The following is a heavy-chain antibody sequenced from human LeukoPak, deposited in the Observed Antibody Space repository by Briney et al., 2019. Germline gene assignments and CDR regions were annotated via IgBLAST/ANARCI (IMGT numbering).Heavy chain of an antibody. Sequence: GSLRLSCAASGFTFSSYTMNWVRQAPGKGLEWVSSISGSSRHKYYADSVKGRFTISRDNAKNSLYLQMNSLRAEDTAVYYCARTANFAAGYYIDYWGRGTLVTVSS. V-gene: IGHV3-21*01. J-gene: IGHJ4*02. CDR2: ISGSSRHK. D-gene: IGHD6-13*01. CDR1: GFTFSSYT. CDR3: ARTANFAAGYYIDY.